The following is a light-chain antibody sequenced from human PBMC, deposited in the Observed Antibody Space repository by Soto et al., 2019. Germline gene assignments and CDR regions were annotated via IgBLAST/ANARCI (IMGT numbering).Light chain of an antibody. V-gene: IGKV3-20*01. Sequence: EIVLTQSPGTLSLSPGERATLSCRASQSVSSIYLARYQQKPGQAPRLVIYAASSRATGIPDRFSGSGSGTDFTLTISRVEPEDFAVYYCQQYSRSPQKMYTFGQGTKLEIK. CDR1: QSVSSIY. CDR3: QQYSRSPQKMYT. J-gene: IGKJ2*01. CDR2: AAS.